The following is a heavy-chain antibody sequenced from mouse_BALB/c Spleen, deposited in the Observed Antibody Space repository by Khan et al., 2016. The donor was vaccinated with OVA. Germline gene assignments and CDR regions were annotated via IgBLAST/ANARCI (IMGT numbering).Heavy chain of an antibody. V-gene: IGHV1S135*01. CDR1: GYSFTDYN. D-gene: IGHD2-1*01. J-gene: IGHJ1*01. CDR2: IDPYNGGT. Sequence: EVQLQQSGPELVKPGASVKVSCKASGYSFTDYNMYWVKQSPGKSLEWIGYIDPYNGGTSYNQKFKGKATLTVDKSSSIAFRHLNSLTSEDSAVNYCARMKDYGNFYWYFDVWGAGTTVTVSS. CDR3: ARMKDYGNFYWYFDV.